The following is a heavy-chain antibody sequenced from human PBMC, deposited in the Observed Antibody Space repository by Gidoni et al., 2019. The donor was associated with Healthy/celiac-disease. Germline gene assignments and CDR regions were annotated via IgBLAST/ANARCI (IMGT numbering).Heavy chain of an antibody. V-gene: IGHV3-9*01. CDR2: ISWNSGSI. CDR1: GFTFDDYA. CDR3: AKYSSGWYDY. D-gene: IGHD6-19*01. Sequence: DVPLAVSGGGLVRPGRSLRRSCAASGFTFDDYAMHWVRQAPGKGLEWVSGISWNSGSIGYADSVKGRFTISRDNAKNSLYLQMSSLRAEDTALYYCAKYSSGWYDYWGQGTLVTVSS. J-gene: IGHJ4*02.